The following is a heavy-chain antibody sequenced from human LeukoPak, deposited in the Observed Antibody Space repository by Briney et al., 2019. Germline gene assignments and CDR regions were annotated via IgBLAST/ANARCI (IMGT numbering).Heavy chain of an antibody. CDR1: GYTFTSYD. Sequence: ASVKVSCKASGYTFTSYDINWVRQATGQGLEWMGWVNPNSGNTGYAQKFQGRVTMTRNTSISTAYMELSSLRSEDTAVYYCARVTSLTYDFWSGYYSNWFDPWGQGTLVTVSS. CDR3: ARVTSLTYDFWSGYYSNWFDP. CDR2: VNPNSGNT. V-gene: IGHV1-8*01. J-gene: IGHJ5*02. D-gene: IGHD3-3*01.